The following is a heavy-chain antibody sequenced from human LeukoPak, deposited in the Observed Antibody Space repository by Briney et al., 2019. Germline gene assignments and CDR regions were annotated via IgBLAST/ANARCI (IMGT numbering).Heavy chain of an antibody. Sequence: SVKVSCKASGGTFSSYAISWVRQAPGQGLEWMGRIIPIFGTANYAQKFQGRVTITADKSTSTAYMELSSLRSEDTAVYDCASRGDWAFDIWGQGTMVTVSS. J-gene: IGHJ3*02. CDR1: GGTFSSYA. CDR2: IIPIFGTA. V-gene: IGHV1-69*06. D-gene: IGHD2-21*02. CDR3: ASRGDWAFDI.